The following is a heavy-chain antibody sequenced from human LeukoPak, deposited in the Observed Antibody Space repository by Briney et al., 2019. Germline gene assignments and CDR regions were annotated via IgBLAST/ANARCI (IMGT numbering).Heavy chain of an antibody. CDR1: GFTFGDYA. CDR2: IRSKAYGGTT. D-gene: IGHD1-20*01. J-gene: IGHJ4*02. V-gene: IGHV3-49*04. Sequence: GGSLRLSCTASGFTFGDYAMSWVRQAPGKGLEWVGFIRSKAYGGTTEYAASVKRRFTISRDYSKSIAYLQMNSLKTEDTAVYYCTRDDNWNFVYWGQGTLVTVSS. CDR3: TRDDNWNFVY.